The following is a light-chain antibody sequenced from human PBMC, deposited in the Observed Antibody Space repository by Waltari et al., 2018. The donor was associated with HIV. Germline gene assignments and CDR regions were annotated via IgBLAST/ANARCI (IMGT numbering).Light chain of an antibody. V-gene: IGLV2-14*01. Sequence: QSALTQPASVSGSPGQSITISCSGTSSDVGDYRSVSWYQLHPGKAPQLLIFQVNDRPAGVSIRCSGSKSGNTASLTISGLQTEDEGDYYCSSFAAGGTQVFGTGTKVTV. CDR3: SSFAAGGTQV. CDR1: SSDVGDYRS. J-gene: IGLJ1*01. CDR2: QVN.